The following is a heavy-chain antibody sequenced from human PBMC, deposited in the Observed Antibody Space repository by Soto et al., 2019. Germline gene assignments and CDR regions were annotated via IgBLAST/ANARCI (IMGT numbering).Heavy chain of an antibody. J-gene: IGHJ5*02. CDR2: INAGNGNT. CDR3: ARDLKGYCTNGVCYTGPNWFDP. D-gene: IGHD2-8*01. CDR1: GYTFTSYA. V-gene: IGHV1-3*01. Sequence: QVPLVQSGAEVKKPGASVKVSCKASGYTFTSYAMHWVRQAPGQRLEWMGWINAGNGNTKYSQKFQGRVTITRDTSASTAYMELSSLRSEDTAVYYCARDLKGYCTNGVCYTGPNWFDPWGQGTLVTVSS.